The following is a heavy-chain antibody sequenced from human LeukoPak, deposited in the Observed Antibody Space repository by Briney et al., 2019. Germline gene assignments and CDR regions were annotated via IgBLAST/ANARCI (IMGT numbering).Heavy chain of an antibody. CDR3: VRPTDSSGYPDY. D-gene: IGHD3-22*01. CDR2: IHPGDSDT. V-gene: IGHV5-51*01. Sequence: GESPKISCKASGYSFPSYWIGWVRQMPGKGLEWMGIIHPGDSDTRYSPSFQGQVTISADRSISTAYLQWSSLKASDSAMYYCVRPTDSSGYPDYWGQGALVTVSS. J-gene: IGHJ4*02. CDR1: GYSFPSYW.